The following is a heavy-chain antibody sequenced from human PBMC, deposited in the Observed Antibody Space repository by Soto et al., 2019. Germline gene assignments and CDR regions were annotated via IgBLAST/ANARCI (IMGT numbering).Heavy chain of an antibody. CDR2: VYYSGST. Sequence: ETLSLTCTVSGASISSSYWSWIRQSPGKGLEWIGYVYYSGSTNYNPSLKSRVTISVDTSKNQFSLKLSSVTAADTAVYYCARGYYDSSGQSNTFDIWGQGTMVTVSS. CDR1: GASISSSY. CDR3: ARGYYDSSGQSNTFDI. D-gene: IGHD3-22*01. J-gene: IGHJ3*02. V-gene: IGHV4-59*01.